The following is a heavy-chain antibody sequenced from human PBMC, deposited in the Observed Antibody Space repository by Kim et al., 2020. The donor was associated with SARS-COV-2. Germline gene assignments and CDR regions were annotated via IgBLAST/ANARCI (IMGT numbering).Heavy chain of an antibody. V-gene: IGHV3-23*01. J-gene: IGHJ3*02. CDR2: ISGSGGST. D-gene: IGHD3-10*01. CDR3: AKEGGRLWFGDSDAFDI. CDR1: GFTFSSYA. Sequence: GGSLRLSCAASGFTFSSYAMSWVRQAPGKGLEWVSAISGSGGSTYYADSVKGRFTISRDNSKNTLYLQMNSLRAEDTAVYYCAKEGGRLWFGDSDAFDIWGQGTMVTVSS.